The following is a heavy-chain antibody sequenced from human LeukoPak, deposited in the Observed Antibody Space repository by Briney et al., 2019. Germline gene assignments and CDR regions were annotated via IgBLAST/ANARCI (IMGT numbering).Heavy chain of an antibody. V-gene: IGHV3-33*06. CDR3: AKEGDIAMVTGYYMDV. CDR1: GFTFSNYG. CDR2: IWYGGSNK. J-gene: IGHJ6*03. Sequence: GGSLILSCAAPGFTFSNYGMHSVRQAPGKGLERVAVIWYGGSNKYYADSVKGRFTISRDNSKNTLYLEMNSLRVEDTAVYYCAKEGDIAMVTGYYMDVWGKGTTVTVSS. D-gene: IGHD5-18*01.